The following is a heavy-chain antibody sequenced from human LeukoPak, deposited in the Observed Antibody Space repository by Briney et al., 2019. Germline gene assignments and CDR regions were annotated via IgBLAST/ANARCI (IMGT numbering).Heavy chain of an antibody. CDR1: GFIFSNYA. CDR3: AKWGDNDILTGYYNSDY. J-gene: IGHJ4*01. CDR2: IGGRDGYT. D-gene: IGHD3-9*01. Sequence: PGGSLRLSCAASGFIFSNYAMSWVRQAPGKGLEWVSAIGGRDGYTYYADSVKGRFTVSRDDPKNTLYLQMNTLRVEDTAVYYCAKWGDNDILTGYYNSDYWGHGTLATVSS. V-gene: IGHV3-23*01.